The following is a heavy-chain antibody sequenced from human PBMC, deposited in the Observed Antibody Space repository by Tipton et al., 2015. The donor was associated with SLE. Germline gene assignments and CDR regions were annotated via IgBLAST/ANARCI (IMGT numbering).Heavy chain of an antibody. Sequence: QLVQSGAEVKKPGESLKISCEGSGYSFTNYWIGWVRQMPGKGLDWMGIIYPGDSDTRYSPSFQGQVTISADKSINTAYLQWSSLRASDTAMYYCVRLASGVGVDIVPIEDYWGQGTLVTVSS. CDR1: GYSFTNYW. CDR3: VRLASGVGVDIVPIEDY. CDR2: IYPGDSDT. V-gene: IGHV5-51*01. D-gene: IGHD5-12*01. J-gene: IGHJ4*02.